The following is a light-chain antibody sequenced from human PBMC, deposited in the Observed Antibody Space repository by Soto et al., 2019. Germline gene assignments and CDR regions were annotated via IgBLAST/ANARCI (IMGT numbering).Light chain of an antibody. CDR3: LQHSDYPFT. Sequence: DIQMTQSPSSLSASVGDGVIITCRASQGIRDALGWYQQKPGKVPKRLIYSASSLQNGVPSRFSGSGSETVFTLTISSLQPEDFATYFCLQHSDYPFTFGQGTRLEI. CDR2: SAS. J-gene: IGKJ2*01. CDR1: QGIRDA. V-gene: IGKV1-17*01.